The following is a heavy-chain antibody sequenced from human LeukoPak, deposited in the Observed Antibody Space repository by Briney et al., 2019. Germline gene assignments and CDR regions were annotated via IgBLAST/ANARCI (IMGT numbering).Heavy chain of an antibody. J-gene: IGHJ3*02. V-gene: IGHV4-59*01. CDR1: GGSISSYY. Sequence: KPSETLSLTCTVSGGSISSYYWSWIRQPPGKELGWIGYIYYSGSTNYNPSLKSRVTISVDTSKNQFSLKLSSVTAADTAVYYCARERLGELSDAFDIWGQGTMVTVSS. CDR2: IYYSGST. CDR3: ARERLGELSDAFDI. D-gene: IGHD3-16*02.